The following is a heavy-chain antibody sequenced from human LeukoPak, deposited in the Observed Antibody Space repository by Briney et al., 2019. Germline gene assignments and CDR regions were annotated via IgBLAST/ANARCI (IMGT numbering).Heavy chain of an antibody. V-gene: IGHV1-2*02. CDR1: GYTFTGYY. Sequence: ASVKVSCKASGYTFTGYYMHWVRQAPGQGLEWMGWINPNSGGTNYAQKFQGRVTMTRDTSISTAYMELSRLRSDDTAVYYCARDNSSSWYSTEYYYNYMDVWGKGTTVTVSS. D-gene: IGHD6-13*01. CDR3: ARDNSSSWYSTEYYYNYMDV. J-gene: IGHJ6*03. CDR2: INPNSGGT.